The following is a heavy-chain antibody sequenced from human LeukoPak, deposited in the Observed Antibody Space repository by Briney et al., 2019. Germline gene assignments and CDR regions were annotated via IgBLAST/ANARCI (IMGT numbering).Heavy chain of an antibody. CDR1: GYTFTGCY. V-gene: IGHV1-2*02. Sequence: ASVKVSCKASGYTFTGCYMHWVRQAPGQGLAWMGWINPNSGGTNYAQKFQGRVTMTRDTSISTAYMELSRLRSDGTAVYYCARSMMIVVVMPNYWGQGTLVTVSS. D-gene: IGHD3-22*01. J-gene: IGHJ4*02. CDR2: INPNSGGT. CDR3: ARSMMIVVVMPNY.